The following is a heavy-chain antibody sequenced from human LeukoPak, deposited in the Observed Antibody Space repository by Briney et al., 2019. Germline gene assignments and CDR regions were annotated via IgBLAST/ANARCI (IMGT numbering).Heavy chain of an antibody. CDR2: IYSGGST. Sequence: GGSLRLSCAASGFTVSSNYMSWVRQAPGKGLEWVSVIYSGGSTYYADSVKGRFTISRDNSKNTLYLQMSSLRAEDTAVYYCERDYYDSSVTNWFDPCGQGTLVTVSS. V-gene: IGHV3-53*01. CDR1: GFTVSSNY. CDR3: ERDYYDSSVTNWFDP. J-gene: IGHJ5*02. D-gene: IGHD3-22*01.